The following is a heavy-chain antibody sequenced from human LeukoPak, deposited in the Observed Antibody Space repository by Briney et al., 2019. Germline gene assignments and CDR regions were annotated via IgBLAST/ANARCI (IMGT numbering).Heavy chain of an antibody. Sequence: PSETLSLTCTVSGGSISGTYYYWGWIRQPPGKGLEWIGSMYYSGSTYYNASLMGRITVTIDTSKNQFSLKMKSVTAADTAIYYCATPRAYSSNWYRYEFWGQGTPVTVSS. CDR2: MYYSGST. CDR1: GGSISGTYYY. CDR3: ATPRAYSSNWYRYEF. D-gene: IGHD6-13*01. J-gene: IGHJ4*02. V-gene: IGHV4-39*01.